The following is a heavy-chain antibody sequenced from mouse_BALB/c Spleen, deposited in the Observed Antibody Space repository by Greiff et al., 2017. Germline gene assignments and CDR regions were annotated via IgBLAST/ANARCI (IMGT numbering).Heavy chain of an antibody. CDR3: ARVWLRRGYYAMDY. D-gene: IGHD2-2*01. Sequence: VKLQQPGAELVKPGASVKLSCKASGYTFTSYWMHWVKQRPGQGLEWIGEINPSNGRTNYNEKFKSKATLTVDKSSSTAYMQLSSLTSEDSAVYYCARVWLRRGYYAMDYWGQGTSVTVSS. V-gene: IGHV1S81*02. J-gene: IGHJ4*01. CDR2: INPSNGRT. CDR1: GYTFTSYW.